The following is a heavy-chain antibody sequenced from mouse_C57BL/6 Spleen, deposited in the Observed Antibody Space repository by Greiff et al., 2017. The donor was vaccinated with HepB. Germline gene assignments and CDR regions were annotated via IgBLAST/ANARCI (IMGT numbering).Heavy chain of an antibody. CDR1: GYTFTSYW. V-gene: IGHV1-53*01. J-gene: IGHJ4*01. D-gene: IGHD1-1*01. Sequence: VQLQQPGTELVKPGASVKLSCKASGYTFTSYWMHWVKQRPGQGLEWIGNINPSNGGTNYNEKFKSKATLTVDKSSSTAYMQLSSLTSEDSAVYYCARREIYYYGSSLYYYAMDYWGQGTSVTVSS. CDR2: INPSNGGT. CDR3: ARREIYYYGSSLYYYAMDY.